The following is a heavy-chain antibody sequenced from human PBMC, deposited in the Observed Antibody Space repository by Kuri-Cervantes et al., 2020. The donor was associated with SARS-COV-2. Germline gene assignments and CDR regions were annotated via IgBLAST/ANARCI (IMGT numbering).Heavy chain of an antibody. V-gene: IGHV3-30-3*01. CDR2: ISYDGSNK. D-gene: IGHD1-26*01. Sequence: GGSLRLSCAASGFTFSSYAMHWVRQAPGKGLEWVAVISYDGSNKYYADSVKGRFTISRDNSKNTLYLQMNSLRAEDTAVYYCARDFYSGSYYQGPFDYWGQGTLVTVSS. CDR1: GFTFSSYA. J-gene: IGHJ4*02. CDR3: ARDFYSGSYYQGPFDY.